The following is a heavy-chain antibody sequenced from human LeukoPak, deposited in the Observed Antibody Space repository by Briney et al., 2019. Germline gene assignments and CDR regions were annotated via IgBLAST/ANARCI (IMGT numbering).Heavy chain of an antibody. Sequence: KAGGSLRLSCAASGFTFSSYSMNWVRQAPGKGLEWVSSISSSSSYIYYADSVKGRFTISRDNAKNLLYLQMNSLRAEDTAVYYCARVAKGIAAAGTFDYWGQGTLVAVSS. J-gene: IGHJ4*02. CDR1: GFTFSSYS. V-gene: IGHV3-21*01. D-gene: IGHD6-13*01. CDR3: ARVAKGIAAAGTFDY. CDR2: ISSSSSYI.